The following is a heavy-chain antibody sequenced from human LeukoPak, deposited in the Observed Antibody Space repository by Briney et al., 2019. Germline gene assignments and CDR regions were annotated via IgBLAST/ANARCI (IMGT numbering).Heavy chain of an antibody. D-gene: IGHD3-10*01. Sequence: GGSLRLSCAASGFTFSSFGMNWVRQAPGKGLEWVSYISDSSSITYYADSVKGRFTISRDNAKNSLSLQLNSLRDEDTAVHFCAKVIRGGYGMDVWGQGTTVTVSS. J-gene: IGHJ6*02. V-gene: IGHV3-48*02. CDR2: ISDSSSIT. CDR3: AKVIRGGYGMDV. CDR1: GFTFSSFG.